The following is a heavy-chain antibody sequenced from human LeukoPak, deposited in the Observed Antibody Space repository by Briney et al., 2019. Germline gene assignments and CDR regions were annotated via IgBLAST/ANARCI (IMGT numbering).Heavy chain of an antibody. J-gene: IGHJ4*02. CDR1: GYTFTGYY. CDR3: ARAIAVMRPYFDY. D-gene: IGHD3-16*01. CDR2: INPNSGGT. Sequence: ASVKVSCKASGYTFTGYYMHWVRQAPGQGLEWMGWINPNSGGTNYAQKFQGRVTMTRDTSISTAYMELSRLRSDDTAVYYCARAIAVMRPYFDYWGQGTLVTVSS. V-gene: IGHV1-2*02.